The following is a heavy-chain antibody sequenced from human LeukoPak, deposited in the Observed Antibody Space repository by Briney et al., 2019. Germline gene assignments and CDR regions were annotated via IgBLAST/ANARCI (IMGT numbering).Heavy chain of an antibody. CDR1: GYTFTGYY. D-gene: IGHD2-2*01. V-gene: IGHV1-2*04. Sequence: ASVKVSCKASGYTFTGYYMHWVRQAPGQGLEWMGWINPNSGGTNYAQKFQGWVTMTRDTSISTAYMELSRLRSDDTAVYYCARGHRQCSSTSCYGGYYYGMDVWGQGTTVTVSS. CDR2: INPNSGGT. CDR3: ARGHRQCSSTSCYGGYYYGMDV. J-gene: IGHJ6*02.